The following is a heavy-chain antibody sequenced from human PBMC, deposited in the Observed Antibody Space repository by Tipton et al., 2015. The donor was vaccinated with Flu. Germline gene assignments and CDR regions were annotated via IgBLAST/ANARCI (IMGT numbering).Heavy chain of an antibody. D-gene: IGHD6-13*01. CDR2: IYTSGST. Sequence: TLSLTCTVSGGSISSYYWSWIRQPAGKGLEWIGRIYTSGSTNYNPSLKSRVTMSVDTSKNQFSLKLSSVTAADTAVYYCARVGVDSSSWYRPFDYWGQGTLVTVSS. CDR3: ARVGVDSSSWYRPFDY. J-gene: IGHJ4*02. CDR1: GGSISSYY. V-gene: IGHV4-4*07.